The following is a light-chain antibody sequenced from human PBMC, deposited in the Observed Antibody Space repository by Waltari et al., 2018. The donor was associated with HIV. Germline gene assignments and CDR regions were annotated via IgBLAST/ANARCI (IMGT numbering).Light chain of an antibody. CDR3: QQRSSWPPT. Sequence: EIVFTQSPATLSLSPGERATLPCRASQSVNSFLAWYQQKPVQAPRLLIYDASNRATGIPARFSDSASGTDFTLTISSLEPEDVAVYYCQQRSSWPPTFGQGTKVEIK. CDR2: DAS. CDR1: QSVNSF. J-gene: IGKJ1*01. V-gene: IGKV3-11*01.